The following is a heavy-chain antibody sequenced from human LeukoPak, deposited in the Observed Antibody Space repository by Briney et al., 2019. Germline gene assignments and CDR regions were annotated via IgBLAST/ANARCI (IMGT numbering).Heavy chain of an antibody. J-gene: IGHJ4*02. CDR1: GGSISPHY. CDR2: VYYNGLT. Sequence: SETLSLTCTVSGGSISPHYWTWIRQTPGKGLEWIGYVYYNGLTSYNASLRSRLILSVDTARNQVSLKLTSVTAADTAVYYCTRERSTVTFDYWGQGTLATVSS. CDR3: TRERSTVTFDY. V-gene: IGHV4-59*11. D-gene: IGHD4-17*01.